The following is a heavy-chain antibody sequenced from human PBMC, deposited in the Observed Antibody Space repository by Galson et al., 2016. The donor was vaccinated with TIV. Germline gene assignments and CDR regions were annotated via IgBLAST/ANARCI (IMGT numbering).Heavy chain of an antibody. D-gene: IGHD4-17*01. V-gene: IGHV1-69*02. J-gene: IGHJ4*02. Sequence: SVKVSCKASGGTFSSYTISWVRQAPGQGLEWMGRIIPMLGMANYAQKFQGRVTITADKSTSTAYMELSSLTSEDTAVYYCARSGDYGDYWGQGTLVTVSS. CDR2: IIPMLGMA. CDR1: GGTFSSYT. CDR3: ARSGDYGDY.